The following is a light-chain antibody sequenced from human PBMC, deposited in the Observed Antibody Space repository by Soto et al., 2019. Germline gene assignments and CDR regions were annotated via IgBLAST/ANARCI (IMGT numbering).Light chain of an antibody. CDR3: GSFTTSRIWV. V-gene: IGLV2-14*01. J-gene: IGLJ3*02. CDR2: GVS. CDR1: SSDVGDDKY. Sequence: QSALTQPASVSGSPGQSITMSCTGSSSDVGDDKYVSWYQQQPGKGPNLLIYGVSKRPSGVSNRFSGSKSGNTASLTISGLQVEDEADYICGSFTTSRIWVFGGGTKLTVL.